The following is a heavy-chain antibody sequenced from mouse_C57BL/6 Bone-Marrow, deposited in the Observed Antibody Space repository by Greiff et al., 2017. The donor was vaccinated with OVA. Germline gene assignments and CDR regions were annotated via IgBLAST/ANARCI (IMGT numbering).Heavy chain of an antibody. D-gene: IGHD1-1*01. V-gene: IGHV1-59*01. J-gene: IGHJ4*01. Sequence: QVQLQQPGAELVRPGTSVKLSCKASGYTFTSYWMHWVKQRPGQGLEWIGVIDPSDSYTNYNQKFKGKATLTVDTSSSTAYMQLSSLTSEDSAVYYCARCGDYFYAMDYWGQGTSVTVSS. CDR3: ARCGDYFYAMDY. CDR1: GYTFTSYW. CDR2: IDPSDSYT.